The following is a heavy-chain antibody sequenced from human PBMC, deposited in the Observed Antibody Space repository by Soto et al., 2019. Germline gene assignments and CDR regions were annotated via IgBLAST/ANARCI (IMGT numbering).Heavy chain of an antibody. V-gene: IGHV1-69*01. CDR3: ARENCSSTSCLLYFDY. D-gene: IGHD2-2*01. J-gene: IGHJ4*02. CDR2: IIPIFGTA. CDR1: GGTFSSYA. Sequence: QVQLVQSGAEGKKPGSSVKVSCNASGGTFSSYAISWVRQAPGQGLEWMGGIIPIFGTANYAQKFQGRVTITADESTSTAYMELSSLRSEDTAVYYCARENCSSTSCLLYFDYWGQGTLVTVSS.